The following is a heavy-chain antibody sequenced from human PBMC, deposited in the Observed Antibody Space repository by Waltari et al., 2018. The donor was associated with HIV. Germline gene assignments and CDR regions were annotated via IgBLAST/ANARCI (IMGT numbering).Heavy chain of an antibody. D-gene: IGHD6-19*01. CDR2: MNPNSGNT. CDR3: ARARSGWYAPHMDV. CDR1: GYTFASYD. Sequence: QVHLVQSGAEVKRPGASVKVSCKTSGYTFASYDVHWVRQATGQGLEWMGWMNPNSGNTGYAQRFQGRVTMTRNTSISTAYMELSSLRSRDTAVYYCARARSGWYAPHMDVWGQGTPVTVSS. J-gene: IGHJ6*02. V-gene: IGHV1-8*01.